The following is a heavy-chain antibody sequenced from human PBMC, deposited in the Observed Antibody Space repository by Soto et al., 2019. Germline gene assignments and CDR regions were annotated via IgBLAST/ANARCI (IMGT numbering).Heavy chain of an antibody. CDR1: GFIFSDYW. D-gene: IGHD3-22*01. J-gene: IGHJ4*02. CDR3: ARDGVAPGHYFAQ. Sequence: GGSLRLSCAASGFIFSDYWMNWVRQAPGKGLEWVASIKYDGAEKSYVDSVKGRFTISRDNSKNSVYLQMASLRAEDTAVYYCARDGVAPGHYFAQWGQGTPVTVSS. V-gene: IGHV3-7*05. CDR2: IKYDGAEK.